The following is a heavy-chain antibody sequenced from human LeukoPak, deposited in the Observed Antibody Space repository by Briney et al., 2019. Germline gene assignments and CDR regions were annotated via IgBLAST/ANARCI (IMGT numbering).Heavy chain of an antibody. J-gene: IGHJ6*03. V-gene: IGHV1-18*01. D-gene: IGHD6-19*01. CDR2: ISAYNGNT. Sequence: ASVKVSCKASGYTFTSYGISWVRQAPGQGLEWMGWISAYNGNTNYAQKLQGRATMTTDTSTSTAYMELRSLRSDDTAVYYCARGVSSGWYSGYYYYYMDVWGKGTTVTVSS. CDR1: GYTFTSYG. CDR3: ARGVSSGWYSGYYYYYMDV.